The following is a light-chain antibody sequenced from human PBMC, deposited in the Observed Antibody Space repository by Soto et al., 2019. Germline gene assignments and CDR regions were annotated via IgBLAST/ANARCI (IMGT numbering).Light chain of an antibody. V-gene: IGKV3-15*01. CDR3: QQYNNWPPWT. CDR2: GAS. J-gene: IGKJ1*01. CDR1: QSVDSN. Sequence: EIVMTQSPATLSVSPGERATLSCRASQSVDSNLAWYQQKPGQAPRLLIYGASTRATGIPAGFSGSGSGTEFTLTISSLQSEDFAVYYCQQYNNWPPWTFGQGTKVEIK.